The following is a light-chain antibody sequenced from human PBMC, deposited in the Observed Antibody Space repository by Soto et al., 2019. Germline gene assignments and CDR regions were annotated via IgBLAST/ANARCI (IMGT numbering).Light chain of an antibody. CDR2: DAS. V-gene: IGKV3-11*01. CDR1: QSVSSY. Sequence: EIVLTQSPATLSLSPGERATHSCRASQSVSSYLAWYQQKPGQAPRLLIYDASNRATGIPARFSGSGSGTDFTLTISGLEPEDFAVYYCQQRSNWPPSITFGQGTRLEIK. J-gene: IGKJ5*01. CDR3: QQRSNWPPSIT.